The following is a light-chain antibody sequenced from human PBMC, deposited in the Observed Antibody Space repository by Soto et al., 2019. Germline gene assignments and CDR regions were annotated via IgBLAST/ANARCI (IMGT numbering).Light chain of an antibody. CDR1: QNINRY. CDR2: GAS. V-gene: IGKV1-39*01. Sequence: DIQLTQSPSFLSASVGDRVTITCRASQNINRYVSWFQQKPGKAPNLLIFGASNLQTGVPSRFSGSGSGTEFTLTITNLQPEDFVTYYCHQSFTVPITFGQGTRLEIK. J-gene: IGKJ5*01. CDR3: HQSFTVPIT.